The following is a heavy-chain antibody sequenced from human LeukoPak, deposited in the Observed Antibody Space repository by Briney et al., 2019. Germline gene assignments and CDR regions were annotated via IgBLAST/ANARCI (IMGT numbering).Heavy chain of an antibody. D-gene: IGHD3-10*01. Sequence: GGSLRLSCAASGFTFSSYTMNWVRQAPGQGLEWVANINQYGSEKYYVDSVKGRFTISRDNAKNSLYLQMNSLRAEDTAVYYCAKVTYGSGTYGAFDYWGQGTLVTVSS. CDR2: INQYGSEK. V-gene: IGHV3-7*03. CDR1: GFTFSSYT. CDR3: AKVTYGSGTYGAFDY. J-gene: IGHJ4*02.